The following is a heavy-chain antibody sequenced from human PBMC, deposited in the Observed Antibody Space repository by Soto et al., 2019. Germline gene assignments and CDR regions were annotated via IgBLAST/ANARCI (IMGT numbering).Heavy chain of an antibody. Sequence: ASVKVSCKASGYTFTSYGISWVRQAPGQGLEWMGWISAYNGNTNYAQKLQGRVTMTTDTSTSTAYMELRSLRFDDTAVYYCARDLPGSYYNDAFDIWGQGTMVTVSS. J-gene: IGHJ3*02. D-gene: IGHD3-10*01. CDR2: ISAYNGNT. V-gene: IGHV1-18*01. CDR1: GYTFTSYG. CDR3: ARDLPGSYYNDAFDI.